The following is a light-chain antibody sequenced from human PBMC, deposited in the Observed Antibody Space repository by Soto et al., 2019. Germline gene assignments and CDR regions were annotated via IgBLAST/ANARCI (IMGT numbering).Light chain of an antibody. CDR3: QQYGYLVT. V-gene: IGKV3-20*01. CDR2: GAS. J-gene: IGKJ4*01. Sequence: EIVLTQSPATLSLSPGERATLSCRASQSVSVSYLAWYQQRPGQAPRLLIYGASSRATGIPDRFSGSGSGTDFTLTISRLEPEDFAMYYCQQYGYLVTFGGGTKVDIK. CDR1: QSVSVSY.